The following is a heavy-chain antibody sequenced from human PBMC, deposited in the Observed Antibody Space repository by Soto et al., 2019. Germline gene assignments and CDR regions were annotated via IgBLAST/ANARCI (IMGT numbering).Heavy chain of an antibody. Sequence: VGSLRLSCAASGFTFSTYSMNWVRQAPGKGLEWVSYISSSSTYIYYADSVKGRFTISRDNAKNSLYLQMNSLRAEDAAVYYCLIAVAGSFAPDYWGQGTLVTAPQ. CDR3: LIAVAGSFAPDY. D-gene: IGHD6-19*01. J-gene: IGHJ4*02. CDR2: ISSSSTYI. V-gene: IGHV3-21*01. CDR1: GFTFSTYS.